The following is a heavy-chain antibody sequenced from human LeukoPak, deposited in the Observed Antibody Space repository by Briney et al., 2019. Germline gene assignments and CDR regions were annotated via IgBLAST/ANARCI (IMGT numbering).Heavy chain of an antibody. V-gene: IGHV3-21*01. CDR2: ISSSSSYI. Sequence: GSLRLSCAASGFTFSSYSMNWVRQAPGKGLEWVSSISSSSSYIYYADSVKGRFTISRDNAKNSLYLQMNSLRAEDTAVYYCARDHRIFGVVITPDAFDIWGQGTMVTVSS. J-gene: IGHJ3*02. D-gene: IGHD3-3*02. CDR1: GFTFSSYS. CDR3: ARDHRIFGVVITPDAFDI.